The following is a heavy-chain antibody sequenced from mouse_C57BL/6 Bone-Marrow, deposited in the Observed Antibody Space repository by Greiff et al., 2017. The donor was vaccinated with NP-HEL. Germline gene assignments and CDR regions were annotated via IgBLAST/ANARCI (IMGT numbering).Heavy chain of an antibody. D-gene: IGHD2-3*01. Sequence: QVQLQQPGAELVMPGASVKLSCKASGYTFTSYWMHWVKQRPGQGLEWIGEIDPSDSYTNYNQKFKGKSTLTVDKSSSTAYMQLSSLTSEDSAVYYCARFYDGYGYYAMDYWGQGTSVTVSS. CDR1: GYTFTSYW. V-gene: IGHV1-69*01. J-gene: IGHJ4*01. CDR3: ARFYDGYGYYAMDY. CDR2: IDPSDSYT.